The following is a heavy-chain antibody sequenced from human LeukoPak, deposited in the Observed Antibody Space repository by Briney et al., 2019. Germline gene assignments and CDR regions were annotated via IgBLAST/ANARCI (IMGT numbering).Heavy chain of an antibody. CDR3: AKVYGNWYFDY. V-gene: IGHV3-23*01. CDR1: GFSFSNYA. CDR2: IVGSAADT. Sequence: GGSLRLSCTASGFSFSNYAMTWLRQPPGKGLGWVSTIVGSAADTYYRDSVKGRFTISRDSSKSTLYLQMNRLRGEDTAVYFCAKVYGNWYFDYWGQGTLVTVSS. J-gene: IGHJ4*02. D-gene: IGHD1-1*01.